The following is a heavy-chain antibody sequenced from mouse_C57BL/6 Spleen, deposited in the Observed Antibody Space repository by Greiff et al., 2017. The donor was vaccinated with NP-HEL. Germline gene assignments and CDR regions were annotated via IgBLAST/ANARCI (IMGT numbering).Heavy chain of an antibody. J-gene: IGHJ3*01. CDR1: GYTFTSYC. CDR3: ARTAAQDRFAY. CDR2: IDPSDSET. D-gene: IGHD3-2*02. V-gene: IGHV1-52*01. Sequence: QVQLKQPGAELVRPGSSVKLSCKASGYTFTSYCMPWVNQTPIQGLEWIGNIDPSDSETYYNQKFKDQATLTIDNSYHTAYMQLSDLTSEDSAVYYCARTAAQDRFAYWGQGTLVTVSA.